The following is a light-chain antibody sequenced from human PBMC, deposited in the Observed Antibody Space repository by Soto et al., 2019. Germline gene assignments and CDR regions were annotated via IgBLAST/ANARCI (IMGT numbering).Light chain of an antibody. V-gene: IGKV1-33*01. J-gene: IGKJ5*01. CDR2: DAS. CDR1: QDISNY. CDR3: QQSDSLPIT. Sequence: DIQMTQSPSSLSASVGDRVTITCRASQDISNYLNWYQQRPGKAPKLVIYDASNLERGVPSRFSGTRSGTHFTFAITSLQPEDVATYYCQQSDSLPITFGHGTRLEI.